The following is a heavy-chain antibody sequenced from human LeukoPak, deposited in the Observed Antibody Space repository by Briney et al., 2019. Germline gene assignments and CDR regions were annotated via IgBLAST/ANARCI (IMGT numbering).Heavy chain of an antibody. CDR3: AKDRMVYYGGNYYTDV. CDR2: IPYEGSNK. D-gene: IGHD4-23*01. V-gene: IGHV3-30*02. J-gene: IGHJ6*03. CDR1: GFTFNSYG. Sequence: GGSLRLSCAASGFTFNSYGMHWVRQAPGKGLEWVTFIPYEGSNKYYADSVKGRFTISRDNSKNTLYLQMNSLRAEDTAVYYCAKDRMVYYGGNYYTDVWGKGTAVTVSS.